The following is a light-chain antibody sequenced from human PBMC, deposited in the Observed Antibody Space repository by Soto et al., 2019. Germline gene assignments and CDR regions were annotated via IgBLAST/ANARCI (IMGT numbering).Light chain of an antibody. CDR2: GAS. J-gene: IGKJ2*01. V-gene: IGKV3-20*01. Sequence: EIVLTQSPATLSLSPGERATLSCRASQSVTSSYLAWYQHKPGQAPRLLIYGASNRATGIPGRFSGSGSGTDFTLTISILEPEDFAVYYCQQYGGSMYTFGQGTKLEI. CDR1: QSVTSSY. CDR3: QQYGGSMYT.